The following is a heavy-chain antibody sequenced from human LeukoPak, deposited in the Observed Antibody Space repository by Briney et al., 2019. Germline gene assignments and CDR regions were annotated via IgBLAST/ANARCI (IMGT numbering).Heavy chain of an antibody. CDR1: GGSFSGYY. Sequence: MSSETLSLTCAVYGGSFSGYYWSWIRQPAGKGLEWIGRIYTSGSTNYNPSLKSRVTMSVDTSKNQFSLKLSSVTAANTAVYYCARAITEYGSVKDYFDYWGQGTLVTVSS. V-gene: IGHV4-59*10. CDR3: ARAITEYGSVKDYFDY. D-gene: IGHD3-10*01. J-gene: IGHJ4*02. CDR2: IYTSGST.